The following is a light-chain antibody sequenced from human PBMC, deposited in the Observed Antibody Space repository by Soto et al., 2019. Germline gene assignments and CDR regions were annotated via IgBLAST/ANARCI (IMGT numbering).Light chain of an antibody. CDR3: SLYTTSSTRVV. V-gene: IGLV2-18*01. CDR2: EVN. Sequence: QPVLTQPPSVSGSPGQSVTISCTGTSSDVGNYNRVSWYQQPPGTAPKLIIYEVNNRPSGVPDRFSGSKSGNTASLTISGLQAEDEANYFCSLYTTSSTRVVFGGGTKLTVL. J-gene: IGLJ2*01. CDR1: SSDVGNYNR.